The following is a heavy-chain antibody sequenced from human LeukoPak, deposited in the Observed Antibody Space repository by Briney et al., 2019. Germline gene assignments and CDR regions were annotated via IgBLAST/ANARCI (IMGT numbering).Heavy chain of an antibody. Sequence: GGSLRLSCAASGFTFSSFAMNWVRLTPGKGLEWLSYISSSGTTIYYTDSVKSRFTISRDNAKSELHLQMSSLRAEDTAVYYCARDPITNTSSAGFDHWGQGTLVTVSS. V-gene: IGHV3-48*03. CDR2: ISSSGTTI. J-gene: IGHJ4*02. CDR1: GFTFSSFA. CDR3: ARDPITNTSSAGFDH. D-gene: IGHD6-13*01.